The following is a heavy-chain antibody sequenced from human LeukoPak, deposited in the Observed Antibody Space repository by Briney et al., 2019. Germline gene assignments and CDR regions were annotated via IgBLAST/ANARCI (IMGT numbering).Heavy chain of an antibody. Sequence: GSSVKVSCKASGGTFSNYAISWVRQAPGQGLEWMGIINPSGGSTSYAQKFQGRVTMTRDTSTSTVYMELSNLRSEDTAVYYCARGQYFDWLRGTPDYWGQGTLVTVSS. CDR1: GGTFSNYA. V-gene: IGHV1-46*01. CDR2: INPSGGST. CDR3: ARGQYFDWLRGTPDY. D-gene: IGHD3-9*01. J-gene: IGHJ4*02.